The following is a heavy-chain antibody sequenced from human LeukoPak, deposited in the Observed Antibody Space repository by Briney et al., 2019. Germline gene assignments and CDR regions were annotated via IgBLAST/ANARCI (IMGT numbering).Heavy chain of an antibody. D-gene: IGHD3-10*01. CDR3: ARGRSGELTWAFTLDS. CDR1: GYTFTGYY. J-gene: IGHJ4*02. Sequence: ASVKVSCKASGYTFTGYYKHWVRQAPGQGLEWMGWSNPNSGGTKYAQKFQGRVTMTRDMSISTAYMELSRLRSDNTAVYYCARGRSGELTWAFTLDSWGQGTLVTVSS. V-gene: IGHV1-2*02. CDR2: SNPNSGGT.